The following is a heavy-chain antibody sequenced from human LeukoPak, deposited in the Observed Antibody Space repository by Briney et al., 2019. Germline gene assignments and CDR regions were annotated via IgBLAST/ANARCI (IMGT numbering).Heavy chain of an antibody. J-gene: IGHJ4*02. CDR2: INPNSGGT. V-gene: IGHV1-2*02. CDR3: ASTGYSSGWYNFAY. D-gene: IGHD6-19*01. CDR1: GYTFTGYY. Sequence: ASVKVSCKASGYTFTGYYMHWVRQAPGQGLEWMGWINPNSGGTKYAQKFQGRVTMTRDTSISTAYMELSRLRSDDTAVYYCASTGYSSGWYNFAYWGQGTLVSVSS.